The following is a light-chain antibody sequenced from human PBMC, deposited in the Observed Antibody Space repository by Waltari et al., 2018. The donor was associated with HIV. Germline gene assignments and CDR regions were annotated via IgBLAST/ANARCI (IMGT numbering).Light chain of an antibody. V-gene: IGKV3-11*01. CDR2: DSS. CDR1: QSVGSY. J-gene: IGKJ4*01. CDR3: HQRSKWPLT. Sequence: EIVLTQSPATLSLSPGERATLSSRPSQSVGSYVACYQQRPEQAPILLSCDSSNRATSVPARCSASWSRNDFTLTISSLEPEDFAVYCWHQRSKWPLTFGGGTKVEIK.